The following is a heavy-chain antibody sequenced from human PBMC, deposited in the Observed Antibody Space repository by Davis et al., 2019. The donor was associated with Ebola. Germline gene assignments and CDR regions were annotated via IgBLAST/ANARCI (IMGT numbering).Heavy chain of an antibody. CDR1: GFTFSTYA. J-gene: IGHJ6*02. V-gene: IGHV3-23*01. Sequence: GESLKISCAASGFTFSTYAMSWVRQVPGKGLEWVSAISHNGNSTYYSDSVKGRFSISRDNSKNILSLQMNSLRAEDRAVYYCAKSRRLYFYYGIDVWGQGTTVTVS. CDR3: AKSRRLYFYYGIDV. CDR2: ISHNGNST.